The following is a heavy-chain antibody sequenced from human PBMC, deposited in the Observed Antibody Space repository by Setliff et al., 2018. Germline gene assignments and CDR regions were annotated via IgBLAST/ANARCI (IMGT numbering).Heavy chain of an antibody. CDR3: ARDHGGAAPYYYYYMDV. V-gene: IGHV4-59*06. J-gene: IGHJ6*03. Sequence: PSETLSLTCTVSGGSIGPHYWSWIRQAPGKGLEWIGYIYYSGSTYYNPSLKSRVTISVDTSKNQFSLKLSSVTAADTAVYYCARDHGGAAPYYYYYMDVWGKGTTVTVSS. CDR2: IYYSGST. CDR1: GGSIGPHY. D-gene: IGHD3-16*01.